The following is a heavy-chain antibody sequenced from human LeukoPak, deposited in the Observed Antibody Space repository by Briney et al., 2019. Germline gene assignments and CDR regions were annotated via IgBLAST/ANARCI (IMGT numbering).Heavy chain of an antibody. Sequence: GGSLRLSCAASGFTFSSYAMSWVRQAPGKGLEWVSAISGSGGSTYYADSVKGRFTISRDNSKNTLYLQMNSLGAEDTAVYYCAKDLARARAVYYYYGMDVWGQGTTVTVSS. CDR3: AKDLARARAVYYYYGMDV. CDR2: ISGSGGST. J-gene: IGHJ6*02. CDR1: GFTFSSYA. V-gene: IGHV3-23*01.